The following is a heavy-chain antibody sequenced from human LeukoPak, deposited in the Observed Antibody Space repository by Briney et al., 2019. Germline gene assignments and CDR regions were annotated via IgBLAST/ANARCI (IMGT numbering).Heavy chain of an antibody. Sequence: GASVKVSCKASGYTFTSYDINWVRQATGQGLGWMGWMNPNSGNTGYAQKFQGRVTITRNTSISTAYMELSSLRSEDTAVYYCARGVSYYYDSSGPGYWGQGTLVTVSS. CDR2: MNPNSGNT. CDR3: ARGVSYYYDSSGPGY. J-gene: IGHJ4*02. CDR1: GYTFTSYD. V-gene: IGHV1-8*03. D-gene: IGHD3-22*01.